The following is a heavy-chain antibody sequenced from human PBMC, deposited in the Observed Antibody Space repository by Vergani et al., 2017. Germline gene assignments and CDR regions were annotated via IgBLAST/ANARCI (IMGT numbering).Heavy chain of an antibody. CDR2: INHSGST. J-gene: IGHJ6*03. CDR3: ARGYYYGSGSYYRDYYYYMDV. CDR1: GGSFSGYY. Sequence: QVQLQQWGAGLLKPSETLSLTCAVYGGSFSGYYWSWIRQPPGKGLEWIGEINHSGSTNYNPSLKSRVTISVDTSKNQFSLKLSSVTAADTGVYYCARGYYYGSGSYYRDYYYYMDVWGKGTTVTVSS. V-gene: IGHV4-34*01. D-gene: IGHD3-10*01.